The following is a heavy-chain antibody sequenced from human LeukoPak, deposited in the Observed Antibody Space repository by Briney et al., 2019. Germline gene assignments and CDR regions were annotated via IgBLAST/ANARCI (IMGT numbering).Heavy chain of an antibody. CDR1: GYTFTSYG. CDR3: AREVPYDSSVYYQPFDY. J-gene: IGHJ4*02. Sequence: GASVKVSCKASGYTFTSYGISWVRQAPGQGLEWMGWISAYNGNTNYAQKLQGRVTMTTDTSTSKAYMELRSLRSDDTAVYYCAREVPYDSSVYYQPFDYWGQGTLVTVSS. CDR2: ISAYNGNT. D-gene: IGHD3-22*01. V-gene: IGHV1-18*01.